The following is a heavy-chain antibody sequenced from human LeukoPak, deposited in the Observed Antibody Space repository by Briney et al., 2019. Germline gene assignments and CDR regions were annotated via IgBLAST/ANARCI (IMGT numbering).Heavy chain of an antibody. CDR3: ARDGPPDILTGTYNGMDV. CDR2: YSGST. Sequence: YSGSTNYNPSLKSRVTISVDTSKNQFSLKLSSVTAADTAVYYCARDGPPDILTGTYNGMDVWGKGTTVTVSS. V-gene: IGHV4-59*01. D-gene: IGHD3-9*01. J-gene: IGHJ6*04.